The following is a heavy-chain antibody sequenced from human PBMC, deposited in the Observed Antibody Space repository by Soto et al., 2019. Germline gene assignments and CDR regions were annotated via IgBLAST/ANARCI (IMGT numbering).Heavy chain of an antibody. V-gene: IGHV3-30-3*01. Sequence: QVQLVESGGGVVQPGRSLRLSCAASGFTFSSYAMHWVRQAPGKGLERVAVISYDGSNKYYADSVKGRFTISRDNSKNALYLQMNGLRAEDTAVYYCARPLWRNDDNWGYFDLWGRGTLVTVSS. CDR2: ISYDGSNK. D-gene: IGHD1-1*01. J-gene: IGHJ2*01. CDR3: ARPLWRNDDNWGYFDL. CDR1: GFTFSSYA.